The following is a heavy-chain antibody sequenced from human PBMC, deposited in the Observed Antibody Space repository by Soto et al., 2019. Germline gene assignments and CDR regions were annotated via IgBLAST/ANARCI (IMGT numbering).Heavy chain of an antibody. CDR2: IYYSGST. V-gene: IGHV4-31*03. CDR3: AREGDLGGYFDY. CDR1: GGSISSGGYY. Sequence: QVQLQESGPGLVKPSQTLSLTCTVSGGSISSGGYYWSWIRQHPGKGLEWIGYIYYSGSTYYNPSLKSRVTISVDPSKNQFSLKLSSVTAADTAVYYCAREGDLGGYFDYWGQGTLVTVSS. D-gene: IGHD3-16*01. J-gene: IGHJ4*02.